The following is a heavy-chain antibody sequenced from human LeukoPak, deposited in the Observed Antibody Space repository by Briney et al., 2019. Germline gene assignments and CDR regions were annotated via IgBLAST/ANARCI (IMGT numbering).Heavy chain of an antibody. CDR3: ARDEQHLVPFDY. J-gene: IGHJ4*02. Sequence: GGSLGLSCAASGFTFSSYWMHWVRQAPGKGLVWVSRIDSDGSTTSYADSVKGRFAISRDNAKNTLYLQMNSLRAEDTAVYYCARDEQHLVPFDYWGQGTLVTVSS. V-gene: IGHV3-74*01. D-gene: IGHD6-13*01. CDR1: GFTFSSYW. CDR2: IDSDGSTT.